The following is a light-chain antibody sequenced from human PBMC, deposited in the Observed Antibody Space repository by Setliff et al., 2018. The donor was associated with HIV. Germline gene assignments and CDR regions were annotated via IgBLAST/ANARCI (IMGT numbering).Light chain of an antibody. CDR3: SSYTRSITLVL. CDR1: SSDVGAYNY. Sequence: SALTQPASVSGSPGQSITISCTGSSSDVGAYNYVSWYQQYPGKAPKLIIYEVSKRPSGVSYRFSGSKSGITASLTISGLQAEDEADYYCSSYTRSITLVLFGGGTKVTVL. J-gene: IGLJ2*01. V-gene: IGLV2-14*01. CDR2: EVS.